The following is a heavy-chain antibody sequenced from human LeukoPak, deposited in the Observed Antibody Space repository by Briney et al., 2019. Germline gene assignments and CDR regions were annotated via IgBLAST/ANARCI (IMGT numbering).Heavy chain of an antibody. CDR3: ARDGERFFYYYYYMDV. CDR1: GFTFSNYA. V-gene: IGHV3-23*01. J-gene: IGHJ6*03. D-gene: IGHD7-27*01. Sequence: GGSLRLSCAASGFTFSNYAMSWVRQAPGKGLEWVSAISGSASSTYHADSVKGRFTISRDNSKNTLYLQMNSLRAEDTAVYYCARDGERFFYYYYYMDVWGKGTTVTVSS. CDR2: ISGSASST.